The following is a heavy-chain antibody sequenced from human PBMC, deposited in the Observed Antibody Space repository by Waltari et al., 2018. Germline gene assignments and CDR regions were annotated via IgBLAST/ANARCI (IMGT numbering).Heavy chain of an antibody. CDR2: ISYDGSNK. D-gene: IGHD3-3*01. CDR1: GFTFSSYG. J-gene: IGHJ3*02. CDR3: ASLDPFDI. V-gene: IGHV3-30*03. Sequence: QVQLVESGGGVVQPGRSLRLSCAASGFTFSSYGMHWVRQAPGKGLEWVAVISYDGSNKYYADSVKGRFTISRDNSKNTLYLQMNSLRAEDTAVYYCASLDPFDIWGQGTMVTVSS.